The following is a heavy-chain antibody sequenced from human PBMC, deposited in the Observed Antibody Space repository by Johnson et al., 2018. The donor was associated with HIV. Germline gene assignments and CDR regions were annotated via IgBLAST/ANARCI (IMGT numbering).Heavy chain of an antibody. CDR2: TRTTANSYTT. J-gene: IGHJ3*02. CDR3: AREGAWELRPGAFDI. Sequence: VQLVESGGGLVQPEGSLRLSCAASGCTFSDHYMDWVRQAPGKGLEWVGRTRTTANSYTTEYAASVKGRFTISRDDSKNSLYLQMNRLKTEDTAVYYCAREGAWELRPGAFDIWGRGTMVTVSS. D-gene: IGHD1-26*01. CDR1: GCTFSDHY. V-gene: IGHV3-72*01.